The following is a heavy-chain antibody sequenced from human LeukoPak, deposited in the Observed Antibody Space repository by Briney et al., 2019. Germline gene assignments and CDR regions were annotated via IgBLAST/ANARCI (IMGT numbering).Heavy chain of an antibody. J-gene: IGHJ5*02. D-gene: IGHD5-18*01. CDR2: INHSGST. CDR3: AIGGGYSYRFDP. Sequence: SETLSLTCAVYGGSFSGYYWSWIRQPPGKGLEWIGEINHSGSTNYNPSLKSRVTISVDTSKNQFSLKLSSVTAADTAVYYCAIGGGYSYRFDPWGQGTLVTVSS. V-gene: IGHV4-34*01. CDR1: GGSFSGYY.